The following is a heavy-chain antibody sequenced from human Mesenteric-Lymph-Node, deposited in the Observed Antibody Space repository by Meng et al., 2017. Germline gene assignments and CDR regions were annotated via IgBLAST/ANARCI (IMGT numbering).Heavy chain of an antibody. CDR1: GYTFTSYA. J-gene: IGHJ4*02. D-gene: IGHD1-26*01. Sequence: QVQLVQSGAEVKKPGASVKVSCKASGYTFTSYAIQWVRRAPGQRLEWMGWINSDNGKTKYSKKFQGRVTITRDTSATTAYMELSSLRSEDMAVYYCARGLWEQSRYYFDSWGQGTLVTVSS. CDR3: ARGLWEQSRYYFDS. CDR2: INSDNGKT. V-gene: IGHV1-3*01.